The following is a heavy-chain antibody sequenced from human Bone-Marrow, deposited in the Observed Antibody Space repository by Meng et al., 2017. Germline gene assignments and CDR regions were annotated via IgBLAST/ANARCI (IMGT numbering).Heavy chain of an antibody. Sequence: ASVKVSCKASGYTFTGYYMHWVRQAPGQGLEWMGWINPNSGGTNYAQKFQGRVTMTRDTSISTAYMELSRLRSDDTAVYYCARDPSSSWEYYFDSWGQGTLVTVSS. CDR2: INPNSGGT. V-gene: IGHV1-2*02. CDR1: GYTFTGYY. J-gene: IGHJ4*02. D-gene: IGHD6-13*01. CDR3: ARDPSSSWEYYFDS.